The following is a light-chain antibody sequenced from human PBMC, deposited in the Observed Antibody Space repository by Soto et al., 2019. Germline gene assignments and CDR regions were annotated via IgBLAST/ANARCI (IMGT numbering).Light chain of an antibody. V-gene: IGKV3-20*01. CDR1: PSVSSRY. Sequence: IVLTQSPGTLSLSPGARAPLSCRARPSVSSRYLAWYQQKPGKAPSLLIYGASKRPIGLPARFSGSGSGTEFTLTITSLQPEDFAVYYCQQHNRCPHTFGQGTKVDIK. CDR3: QQHNRCPHT. J-gene: IGKJ1*01. CDR2: GAS.